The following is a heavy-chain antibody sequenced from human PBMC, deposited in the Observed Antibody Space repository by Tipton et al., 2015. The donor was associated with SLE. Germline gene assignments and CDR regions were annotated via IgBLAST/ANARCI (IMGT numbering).Heavy chain of an antibody. J-gene: IGHJ6*02. CDR2: IKQDGSEK. D-gene: IGHD1-14*01. Sequence: GSLRLSCAASGFTFSSYAMHWVRQPPGKGLEWVANIKQDGSEKYYVDSVKGRFTISKDNAKNSLYVQMNSLRADDTAVYYCARENPLGGMDVWGQGTTVTVSS. CDR1: GFTFSSYA. V-gene: IGHV3-7*03. CDR3: ARENPLGGMDV.